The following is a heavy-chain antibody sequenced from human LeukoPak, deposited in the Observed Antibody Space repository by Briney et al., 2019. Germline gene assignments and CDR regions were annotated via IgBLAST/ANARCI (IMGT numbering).Heavy chain of an antibody. D-gene: IGHD3-10*01. CDR3: AKDPFMVRGVPFDY. CDR2: ISGSGGST. J-gene: IGHJ4*02. Sequence: PGGSLRLSCAASGFTFSSHAMSWVRQAPGKGLEWVSAISGSGGSTYYADSVKGRFTISRDNSENTLYLQMNSLRAEDTAVYYCAKDPFMVRGVPFDYWGQGTLVTVSS. V-gene: IGHV3-23*01. CDR1: GFTFSSHA.